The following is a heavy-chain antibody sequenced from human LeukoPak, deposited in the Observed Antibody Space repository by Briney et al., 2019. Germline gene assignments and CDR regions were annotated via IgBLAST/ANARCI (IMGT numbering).Heavy chain of an antibody. CDR1: GITFRNYW. Sequence: GGSLRLSCAASGITFRNYWMSWVRQAPGKGLEWVANIKQDGSEKYYVDSVKGRFTISRDNAKNSLYLQMNSLRAEDTAVYYCARDCSSGWYPNYYFDYWGQGTLVTVSS. CDR2: IKQDGSEK. D-gene: IGHD6-19*01. J-gene: IGHJ4*02. CDR3: ARDCSSGWYPNYYFDY. V-gene: IGHV3-7*01.